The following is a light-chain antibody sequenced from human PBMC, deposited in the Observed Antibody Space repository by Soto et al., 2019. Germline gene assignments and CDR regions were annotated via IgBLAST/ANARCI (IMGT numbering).Light chain of an antibody. Sequence: QTVVTQEPSLTVSPGGTVTLTCDSSTGPVTSGHWPYWLQQKPGQAPRTLIYDTSKKHSWTPARFSGYLLGGKAALTVSGAQPEDEADYYCFLSYSTCPPVVFGGGTKLTVL. CDR1: TGPVTSGHW. J-gene: IGLJ2*01. V-gene: IGLV7-46*01. CDR2: DTS. CDR3: FLSYSTCPPVV.